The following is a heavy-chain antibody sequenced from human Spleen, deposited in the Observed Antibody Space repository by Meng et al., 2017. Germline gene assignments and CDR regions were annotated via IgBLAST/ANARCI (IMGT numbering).Heavy chain of an antibody. D-gene: IGHD5-24*01. V-gene: IGHV3-48*03. CDR2: ISSSGSTI. CDR3: AREAGWLHLLDY. J-gene: IGHJ4*02. Sequence: GESLKISCVASGFTFRSYEMNWVRQASGKGLEWISYISSSGSTIYYADSVKGRFTISRDNAKNSLYLQVNSLRAEDTAVYYCAREAGWLHLLDYWGQGALVTVSS. CDR1: GFTFRSYE.